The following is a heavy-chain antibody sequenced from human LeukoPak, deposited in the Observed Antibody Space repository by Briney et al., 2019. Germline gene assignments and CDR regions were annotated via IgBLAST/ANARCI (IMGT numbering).Heavy chain of an antibody. J-gene: IGHJ3*02. V-gene: IGHV1-18*01. CDR1: GHTFTSYG. CDR2: ISAYNGNT. Sequence: GASVKVSCKASGHTFTSYGISWVRQAPGQGLEWMGWISAYNGNTNYAQKLQGRVTMTTDTSTSTAYMELRSLRSDETAVYYCAREHYDILTGYPSDAFDIWGQGTMVTVSS. D-gene: IGHD3-9*01. CDR3: AREHYDILTGYPSDAFDI.